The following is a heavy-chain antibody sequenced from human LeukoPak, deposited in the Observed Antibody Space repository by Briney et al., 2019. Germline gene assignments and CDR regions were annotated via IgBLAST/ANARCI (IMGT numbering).Heavy chain of an antibody. D-gene: IGHD1-26*01. CDR1: GGSISSSSYY. Sequence: SETLSLTCTVSGGSISSSSYYWSWIRQPPGKGLEWIGEINHSGSTNYNPSLKSRVTISVDTSKNQFSLKLSSVTAADTAVYYCARARVIVGATIFDYWGQGTLVTVSS. J-gene: IGHJ4*02. CDR3: ARARVIVGATIFDY. CDR2: INHSGST. V-gene: IGHV4-39*07.